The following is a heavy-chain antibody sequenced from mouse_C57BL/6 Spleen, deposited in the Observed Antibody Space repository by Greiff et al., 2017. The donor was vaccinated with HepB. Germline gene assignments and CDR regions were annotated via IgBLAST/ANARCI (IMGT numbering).Heavy chain of an antibody. CDR3: ARGDSWFAY. Sequence: EVKLVESGGGLVKPGGSLKLSCAASGFTFSSYAMSWVRQTPEKRLEWVATISDGGSYTYYPDNVKGRFTISRDNAKNNLYLQMRHLKSEDTAMYYCARGDSWFAYWGQGTLVTVSA. V-gene: IGHV5-4*03. J-gene: IGHJ3*01. CDR1: GFTFSSYA. CDR2: ISDGGSYT.